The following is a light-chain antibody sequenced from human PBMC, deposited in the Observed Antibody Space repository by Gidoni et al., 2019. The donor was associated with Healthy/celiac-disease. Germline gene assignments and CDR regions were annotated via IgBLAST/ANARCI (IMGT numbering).Light chain of an antibody. CDR1: QSISSY. CDR2: AAS. J-gene: IGKJ2*01. Sequence: DIQLTQSPSSLSASVGDRVTITCRASQSISSYLNWYHQKPGKVPKLLIYAASSLQSGVPSRFSGSGSGTDFTLTISSMQPEDFATYYCQQSYSNLLYTFGQGTKLEIK. CDR3: QQSYSNLLYT. V-gene: IGKV1-39*01.